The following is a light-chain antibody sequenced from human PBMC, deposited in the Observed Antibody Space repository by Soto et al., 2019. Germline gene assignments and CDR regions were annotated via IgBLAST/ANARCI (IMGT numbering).Light chain of an antibody. J-gene: IGKJ4*01. CDR1: QGISTY. CDR2: AAS. CDR3: QQHNSSPLT. Sequence: DIQLTQPPSFLSAPVGDRVTITCRASQGISTYVAWYQQKPGKAPKLLIYAASSLQNGVPSRFSGSESGTEFTLTISSLQPEDVATSSCQQHNSSPLTFGGGTKVEL. V-gene: IGKV1-9*01.